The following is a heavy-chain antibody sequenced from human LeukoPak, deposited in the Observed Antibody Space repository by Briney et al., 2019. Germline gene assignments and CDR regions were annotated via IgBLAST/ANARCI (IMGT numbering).Heavy chain of an antibody. J-gene: IGHJ4*02. CDR2: ISGSGGST. Sequence: GGSLRLSCAASGFTFSSYSMNWVRQAPGKGLEWVSAISGSGGSTYYADSVKGRFTISRDNAKNTLYLQMNSLRAEDTAVYYCARALGAMAEDYWGQGTLVTVSS. CDR3: ARALGAMAEDY. V-gene: IGHV3-21*01. D-gene: IGHD1-26*01. CDR1: GFTFSSYS.